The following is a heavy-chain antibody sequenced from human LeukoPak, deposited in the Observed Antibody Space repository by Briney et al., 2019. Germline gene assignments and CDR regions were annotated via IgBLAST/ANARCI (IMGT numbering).Heavy chain of an antibody. CDR1: GFIFSNFA. CDR3: AREEQELVRDYYMDV. V-gene: IGHV3-30*01. D-gene: IGHD6-13*01. J-gene: IGHJ6*03. CDR2: ILYDGSHT. Sequence: PGGSLRLSCAASGFIFSNFAMHWVRQAPGKGLEWVALILYDGSHTYYADSMKGRFTISRDNSRNVLYLQMTSLSGDDSAVYYCAREEQELVRDYYMDVWGKGTTVTVSS.